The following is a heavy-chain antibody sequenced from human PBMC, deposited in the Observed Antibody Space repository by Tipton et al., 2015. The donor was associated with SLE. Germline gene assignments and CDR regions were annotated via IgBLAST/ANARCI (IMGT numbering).Heavy chain of an antibody. CDR3: ARDGPGGVFDY. CDR2: IYYSGST. J-gene: IGHJ4*02. V-gene: IGHV4-31*03. D-gene: IGHD1-14*01. Sequence: TLSLTCTVSGGSISSGGYYWSWIRQHPGKGLEWIGYIYYSGSTYYNPSLKSRVTISVDTSKNQFSLKLSSVTAADTAVYYCARDGPGGVFDYWGQGTLVTVSS. CDR1: GGSISSGGYY.